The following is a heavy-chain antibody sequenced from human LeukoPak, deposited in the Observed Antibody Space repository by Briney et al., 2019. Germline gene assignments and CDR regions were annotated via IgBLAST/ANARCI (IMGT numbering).Heavy chain of an antibody. D-gene: IGHD3-10*01. CDR2: INHSGST. V-gene: IGHV4-34*01. Sequence: SETLSLTCAVYGGSFSGYYWSWIRQPPGKGLEWIGEINHSGSTNYNPSLKSRVTISVDTSKNQFSLKLSSVTAADTAVYYCGRGYYGSGSYIDYWGQGTLVTVSS. CDR1: GGSFSGYY. CDR3: GRGYYGSGSYIDY. J-gene: IGHJ4*02.